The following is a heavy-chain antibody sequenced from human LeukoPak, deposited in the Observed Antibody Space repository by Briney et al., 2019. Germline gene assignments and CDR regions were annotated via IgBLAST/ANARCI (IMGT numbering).Heavy chain of an antibody. CDR1: GGTFSSYA. CDR2: IIPTLGIA. D-gene: IGHD4-23*01. V-gene: IGHV1-69*04. CDR3: ARDGGNSSDY. J-gene: IGHJ4*02. Sequence: GASVKVSCKASGGTFSSYAISWVRQAPGQGLEWMGRIIPTLGIANYAQKFQGRVTITADKSTSTAYMELSSLRSEDTAVYYCARDGGNSSDYWGQGTLVTVSS.